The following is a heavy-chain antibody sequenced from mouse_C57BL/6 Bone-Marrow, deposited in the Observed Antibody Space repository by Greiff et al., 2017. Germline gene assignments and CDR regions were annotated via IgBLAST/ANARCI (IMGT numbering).Heavy chain of an antibody. CDR1: GYSITSGYY. V-gene: IGHV3-6*01. Sequence: EVQLMESGPGLVKPSQSLSLTCSVTGYSITSGYYWNWLRQLPGNKLEWMGFISYDGSTNYNPSLKNRISITRDTSKNPFFLKLNSETTEDTATEYCAREMDYDGFDYWGQGTTLTVAS. CDR3: AREMDYDGFDY. CDR2: ISYDGST. J-gene: IGHJ2*01. D-gene: IGHD2-4*01.